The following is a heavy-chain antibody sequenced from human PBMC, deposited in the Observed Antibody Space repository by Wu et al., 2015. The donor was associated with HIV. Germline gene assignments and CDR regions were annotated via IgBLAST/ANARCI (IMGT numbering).Heavy chain of an antibody. J-gene: IGHJ6*02. CDR2: ISAYNGNT. Sequence: QVQLVQSGPEVKKPGASVKVSCKASGYTFTSYGISWVRQAPGQGLEWMGWISAYNGNTDYAQKLQGRVTMTTDTPTEHSYMELRSLRSDDSAVYYCVRDQQWPAEYYHYYGIGRLGPNGTDGHRLL. D-gene: IGHD6-19*01. CDR1: GYTFTSYG. V-gene: IGHV1-18*01. CDR3: VRDQQWPAEYYHYYGIGR.